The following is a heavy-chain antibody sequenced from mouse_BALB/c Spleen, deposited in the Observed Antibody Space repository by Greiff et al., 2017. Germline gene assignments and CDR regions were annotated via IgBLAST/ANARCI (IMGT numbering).Heavy chain of an antibody. CDR1: GFTFSDYY. V-gene: IGHV5-4*02. CDR3: ARGSTMITMDYFDY. J-gene: IGHJ2*01. Sequence: EVQLVESGGGLVKPGGSLKLSCAASGFTFSDYYMYWVRQTPEKRLEWVATISDGGSYTYYPDSVKGRFTISRDNAKNNLYLQMSSLKSEDTAMYYCARGSTMITMDYFDYWGQGTTLTVSS. CDR2: ISDGGSYT. D-gene: IGHD2-4*01.